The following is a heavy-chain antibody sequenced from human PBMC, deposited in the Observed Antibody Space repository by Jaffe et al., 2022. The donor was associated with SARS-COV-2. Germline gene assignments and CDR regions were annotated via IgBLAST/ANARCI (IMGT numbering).Heavy chain of an antibody. J-gene: IGHJ4*02. D-gene: IGHD3-10*01. Sequence: EVQLLQSGGGLVQPGGSLRLSCAASGFTFTSYAMSWVRQAPGKGLEWVSAISGSGDNTDYADSVKGRFTISRDNSKKTLYLQINSLRADDTAIYYCSKEGFYYGSGSLDYWGQGTLVTVSS. V-gene: IGHV3-23*01. CDR2: ISGSGDNT. CDR1: GFTFTSYA. CDR3: SKEGFYYGSGSLDY.